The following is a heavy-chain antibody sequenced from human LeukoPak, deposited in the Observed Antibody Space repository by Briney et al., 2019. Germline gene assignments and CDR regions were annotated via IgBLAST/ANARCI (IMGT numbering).Heavy chain of an antibody. CDR2: IYDSGNT. D-gene: IGHD6-19*01. CDR1: GGSVSSWY. Sequence: SETLSLTCTVSGGSVSSWYWSWIRQPPGKGLEWIGYIYDSGNTNYNPSLKSRVTISIDTSKNQFSLRLTSVTAADTATYYCAREASLTGYASGLGFNYWGQGILVTVSS. V-gene: IGHV4-59*02. CDR3: AREASLTGYASGLGFNY. J-gene: IGHJ4*02.